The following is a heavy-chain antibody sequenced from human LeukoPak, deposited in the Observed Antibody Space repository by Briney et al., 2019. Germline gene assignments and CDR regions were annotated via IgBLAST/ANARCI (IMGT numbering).Heavy chain of an antibody. D-gene: IGHD2-2*01. J-gene: IGHJ4*02. CDR2: TKEDGNEK. CDR3: ARDRSRFYY. V-gene: IGHV3-7*01. Sequence: QSGGSLRLSCAASGLTFSNYWMSWVRQAPGKGLEWVANTKEDGNEKYYVDSVKGRFTISRDNAKKSLYLQMNSLRAEDTAVYYCARDRSRFYYWGQGTPVTVSS. CDR1: GLTFSNYW.